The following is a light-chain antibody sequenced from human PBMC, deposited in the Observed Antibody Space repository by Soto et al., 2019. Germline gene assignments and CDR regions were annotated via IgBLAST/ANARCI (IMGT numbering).Light chain of an antibody. CDR3: CSFAGSYTYV. CDR2: GVF. V-gene: IGLV2-11*01. CDR1: SSDVGGYNY. Sequence: QSVLTQPRSVSGSPGQSVTISCTGTSSDVGGYNYVSWYQQHPGKAPKLMIYGVFKRPSGVPDRFSGSKSGNTASLTISGLQPEDEADYYCCSFAGSYTYVFGTETKLTVL. J-gene: IGLJ1*01.